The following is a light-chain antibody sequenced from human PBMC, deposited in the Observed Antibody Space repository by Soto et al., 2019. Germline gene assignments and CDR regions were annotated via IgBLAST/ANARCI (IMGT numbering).Light chain of an antibody. CDR2: GAS. Sequence: IVLTQAPGTLAWSRVERGTLSCRASQSVNSRFAWYQHKPGQAPRLLISGASSRPTGIPDRFSGSGSGTDFTLTISSLEPEDFAVYYCQQRSKWPLTFGQGTRLEIK. J-gene: IGKJ5*01. CDR3: QQRSKWPLT. CDR1: QSVNSRF. V-gene: IGKV3D-20*02.